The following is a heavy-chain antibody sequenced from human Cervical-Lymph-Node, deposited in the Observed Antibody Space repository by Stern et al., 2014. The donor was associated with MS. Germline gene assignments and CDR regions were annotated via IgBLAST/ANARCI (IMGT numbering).Heavy chain of an antibody. J-gene: IGHJ4*02. V-gene: IGHV1-18*01. D-gene: IGHD3-16*01. CDR1: GYTFTNYG. CDR2: ISAYNGDT. CDR3: ARTYVRAFDY. Sequence: QVQLVQSGSEVKKPGASVKVSCKASGYTFTNYGITWVRQDPGRGLEWMGWISAYNGDTNYAQNLQGRVTMTTDTSMTTAYMELRSLRSDDTAVYYCARTYVRAFDYWGQGSLVTVSS.